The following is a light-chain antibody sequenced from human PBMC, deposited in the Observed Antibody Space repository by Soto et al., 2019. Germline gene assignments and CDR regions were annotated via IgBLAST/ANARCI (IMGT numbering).Light chain of an antibody. CDR1: QSVTSNY. Sequence: EIVLTQSPGTLSLSPGESAALSCRASQSVTSNYLVWYRQKPGQAPRLLIYAISSRAAGIPDRFNGSGSGTDVTLTIPSLEPEDSAVYYCQQHSNPPGTFGQGTRVEV. J-gene: IGKJ1*01. CDR2: AIS. CDR3: QQHSNPPGT. V-gene: IGKV3D-20*02.